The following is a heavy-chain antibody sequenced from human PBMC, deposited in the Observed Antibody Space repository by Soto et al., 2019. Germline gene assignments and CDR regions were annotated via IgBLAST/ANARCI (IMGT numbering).Heavy chain of an antibody. CDR1: VCTFSDAW. Sequence: PVGSLRLSCASSVCTFSDAWMTCLRHTPGRWLEWVGRIKNKRSDEATDYAAAVKGRFIISRDDSKNTLYLQMHSLTTEDTAVYYCSTDGLTYGSFEYWGQGTLVIVS. J-gene: IGHJ4*02. CDR2: IKNKRSDEAT. V-gene: IGHV3-15*01. D-gene: IGHD4-17*01. CDR3: STDGLTYGSFEY.